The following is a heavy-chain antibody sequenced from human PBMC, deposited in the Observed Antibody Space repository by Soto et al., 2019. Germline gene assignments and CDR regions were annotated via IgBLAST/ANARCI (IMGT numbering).Heavy chain of an antibody. CDR1: GDSVSTSGAA. J-gene: IGHJ6*02. V-gene: IGHV6-1*01. CDR3: IRVTTSVRGMDV. Sequence: SQTLSLTCAISGDSVSTSGAAWNWIRQSPSRGLEWLGGTYYRSKWYHEYAGSLKGRVTINPDTSKNHFSLQVNSVTPEDTAVYYGIRVTTSVRGMDVWGQGTTVTVSS. D-gene: IGHD1-1*01. CDR2: TYYRSKWYH.